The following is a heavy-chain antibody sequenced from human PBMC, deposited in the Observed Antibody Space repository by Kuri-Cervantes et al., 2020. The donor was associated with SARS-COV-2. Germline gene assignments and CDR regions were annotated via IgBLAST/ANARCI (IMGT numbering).Heavy chain of an antibody. J-gene: IGHJ6*03. CDR2: ISWNSGSI. Sequence: LSLTCAASGFTFDDYAMHWVRQAPGKGLEWVSGISWNSGSIGYADSVKGRFTISRDNSKNTLYLQMNSLRAEDTAVYYCAKDYYGSGPLFYYYYMDVWGKGTTVTVSS. D-gene: IGHD3-10*01. CDR3: AKDYYGSGPLFYYYYMDV. CDR1: GFTFDDYA. V-gene: IGHV3-9*01.